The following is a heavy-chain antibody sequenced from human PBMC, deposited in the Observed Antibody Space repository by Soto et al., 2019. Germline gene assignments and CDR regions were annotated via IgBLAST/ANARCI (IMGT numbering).Heavy chain of an antibody. CDR1: GFTFSSYW. Sequence: EVQLVESGGGLVQPGGSLRLSCAASGFTFSSYWMHWVRQAPGKGLVWVSRINSDGSSTSYADSVKGRFTISRDNAKNTLYLQMNSLRAEDTAVYYCVRTSLVVAAATRDGSWGQGTLVTVSS. CDR2: INSDGSST. D-gene: IGHD2-15*01. J-gene: IGHJ5*02. CDR3: VRTSLVVAAATRDGS. V-gene: IGHV3-74*01.